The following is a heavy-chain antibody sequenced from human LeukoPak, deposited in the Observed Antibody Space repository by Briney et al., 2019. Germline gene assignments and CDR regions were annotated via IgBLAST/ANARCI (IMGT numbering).Heavy chain of an antibody. V-gene: IGHV3-9*01. Sequence: PGGSLRLSCAASGFTFDDYAMHWVRQAPGKGLEWVSGITWNTGSIGYADSVKGRFTVSRDNAKNSLYLQMNSPRADDTALYYCAKDRGGSYFDAFDIWGQGTLVTVSS. CDR2: ITWNTGSI. J-gene: IGHJ3*02. D-gene: IGHD1-26*01. CDR3: AKDRGGSYFDAFDI. CDR1: GFTFDDYA.